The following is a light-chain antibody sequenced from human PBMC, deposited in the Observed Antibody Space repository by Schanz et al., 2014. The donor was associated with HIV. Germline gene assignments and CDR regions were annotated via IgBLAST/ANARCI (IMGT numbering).Light chain of an antibody. CDR2: NVN. CDR3: QAYDSSLSGPVV. J-gene: IGLJ2*01. V-gene: IGLV2-11*01. Sequence: QSALIQPPSVSGSPGQSVTISCTGTSSDVGSYDYVSWYQQHPGTVPKPMIYNVNTQPSRVPDRFSGSKSGTSASLAISGLQTEDEGDYYCQAYDSSLSGPVVFGGGTKLTVL. CDR1: SSDVGSYDY.